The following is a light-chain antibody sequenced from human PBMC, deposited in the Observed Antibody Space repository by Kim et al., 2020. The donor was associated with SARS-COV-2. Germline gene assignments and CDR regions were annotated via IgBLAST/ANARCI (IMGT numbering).Light chain of an antibody. CDR2: EDT. J-gene: IGLJ7*01. CDR3: QVWEHKAV. V-gene: IGLV3-1*01. CDR1: RLADKY. Sequence: VSVYAGETASISCSGDRLADKYVCWYQQRPGQPPVVIIYEDTERPSGIPERISGSRSANTATLTISVTQAMDEADYYCQVWEHKAVFGGGTQLTVL.